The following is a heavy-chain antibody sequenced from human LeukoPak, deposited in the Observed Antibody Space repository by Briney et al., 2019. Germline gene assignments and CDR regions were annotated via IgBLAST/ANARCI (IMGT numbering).Heavy chain of an antibody. CDR1: GFTVSSNY. CDR2: IYSGGST. V-gene: IGHV3-53*05. J-gene: IGHJ6*03. CDR3: AKAATWEPYYYYYYMDV. Sequence: GGSLRLSCAASGFTVSSNYMSWVRQAPGKGLEWVSVIYSGGSTYYADSVKGRFTISRDNSKNTLYLQMNSLRAEDTAVYYCAKAATWEPYYYYYYMDVWGKGTTVTVSS. D-gene: IGHD1-14*01.